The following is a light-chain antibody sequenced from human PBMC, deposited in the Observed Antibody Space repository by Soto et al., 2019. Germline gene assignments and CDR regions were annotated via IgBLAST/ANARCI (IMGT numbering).Light chain of an antibody. Sequence: QSALTQPPSASGSPGQSVTISCTGTSSDVGKYDYVSWFQHHPGKAPKLIIYDVNTRPSGVPDRFSGSTSGNTASLTVSGLRAEDEANYYCSSYTGSDVIFGGGTKVTVL. V-gene: IGLV2-8*01. CDR2: DVN. CDR3: SSYTGSDVI. CDR1: SSDVGKYDY. J-gene: IGLJ2*01.